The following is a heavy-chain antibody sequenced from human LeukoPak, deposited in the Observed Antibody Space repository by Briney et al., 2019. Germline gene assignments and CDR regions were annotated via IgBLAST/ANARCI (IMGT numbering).Heavy chain of an antibody. Sequence: GGSLRLSCAASGFTFSSYWMGWVRQAPGKGLEWVANIKQDGNEKYFAGSVKGRFTISRDNAKSSLYLQMDSLRAEDTAVYYWARAMGWRDTFDVWGQGTMVTVSS. CDR3: ARAMGWRDTFDV. J-gene: IGHJ3*01. V-gene: IGHV3-7*01. D-gene: IGHD2-15*01. CDR2: IKQDGNEK. CDR1: GFTFSSYW.